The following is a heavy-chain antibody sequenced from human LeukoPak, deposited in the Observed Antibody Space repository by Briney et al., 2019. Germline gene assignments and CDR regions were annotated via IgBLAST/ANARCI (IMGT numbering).Heavy chain of an antibody. CDR1: GGSISSGGYY. CDR3: AREAVRGPNYFDY. D-gene: IGHD3-16*01. V-gene: IGHV4-31*03. CDR2: IYYSGST. J-gene: IGHJ4*02. Sequence: SQTLSLTCTVSGGSISSGGYYWSWIRQHPGKGLEWIGYIYYSGSTYYNPSLKSRVTISVDMSKNQFSLKLSSVTAADTAVYYCAREAVRGPNYFDYWGQGTLVTVSS.